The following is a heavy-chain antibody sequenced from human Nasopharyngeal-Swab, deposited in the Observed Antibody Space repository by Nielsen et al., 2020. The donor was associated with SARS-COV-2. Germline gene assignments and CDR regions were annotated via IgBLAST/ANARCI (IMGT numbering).Heavy chain of an antibody. V-gene: IGHV3-33*01. CDR2: IWYDGSNK. Sequence: GESLKISCAASGFTFSSYGMHWVRQAPGKGLEWVAVIWYDGSNKYYADSVKGRFTISRDNSKNTLYLQMNSLRAEDTAVYYRARVYLSPAYSGYALLDYWGQGTLVTVSS. J-gene: IGHJ4*02. CDR3: ARVYLSPAYSGYALLDY. CDR1: GFTFSSYG. D-gene: IGHD5-12*01.